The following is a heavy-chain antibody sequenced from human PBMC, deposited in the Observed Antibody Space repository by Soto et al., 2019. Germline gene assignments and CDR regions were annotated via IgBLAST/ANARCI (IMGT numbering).Heavy chain of an antibody. CDR1: GYTFTSYA. D-gene: IGHD3-3*01. J-gene: IGHJ4*02. Sequence: GASGKVSCKASGYTFTSYAMHLVRPAPGQRLGWVGWINAGNGKTKYSQKFQGRVTITRDTTASTAHMGLSSLRSENKAVYYCARGEYDFWSGPDYWGQGTLVTASS. CDR3: ARGEYDFWSGPDY. CDR2: INAGNGKT. V-gene: IGHV1-3*01.